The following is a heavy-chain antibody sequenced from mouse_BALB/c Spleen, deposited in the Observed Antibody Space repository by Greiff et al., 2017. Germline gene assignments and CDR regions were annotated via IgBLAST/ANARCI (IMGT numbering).Heavy chain of an antibody. Sequence: DVKLVESGGGLVKPGGSLKLSCAASGFAFSSYDMSWVRQTPEKRLEWVAYISSGGGSTYYPDTVKGRFTISRDNAKNTLYLQMSSLKSEDTAMYYCAIYDGYYAFAYWGQGTLVTVSA. D-gene: IGHD2-3*01. J-gene: IGHJ3*01. V-gene: IGHV5-12-1*01. CDR3: AIYDGYYAFAY. CDR1: GFAFSSYD. CDR2: ISSGGGST.